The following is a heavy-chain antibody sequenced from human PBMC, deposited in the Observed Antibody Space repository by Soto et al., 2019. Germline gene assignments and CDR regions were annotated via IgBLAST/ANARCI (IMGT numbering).Heavy chain of an antibody. V-gene: IGHV1-18*01. CDR3: ARDILQDQWLVTWGSRDAFDI. CDR1: GYTFTSYG. D-gene: IGHD6-19*01. J-gene: IGHJ3*02. Sequence: QVQLVQSGAEVKKPGASVKVSCKASGYTFTSYGISWVRQAPGQGLEWMGWISAYNGNTNYAQKLQGRVTMTTDTSTSTAYMELRSLRSDDTAVYYCARDILQDQWLVTWGSRDAFDIWGQGTMVTVSS. CDR2: ISAYNGNT.